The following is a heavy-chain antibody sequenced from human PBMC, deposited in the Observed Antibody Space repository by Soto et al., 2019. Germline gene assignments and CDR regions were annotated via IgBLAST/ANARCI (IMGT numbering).Heavy chain of an antibody. J-gene: IGHJ4*02. D-gene: IGHD2-2*01. CDR1: GGSISSGGYY. CDR2: IYYSGST. Sequence: PSETLSLTCTVSGGSISSGGYYWSWIRQHPGKGLEWIGYIYYSGSTYYNPSLKSRVTISVDTSKNQFSLKLSSVTAADTAVYYCARGVPATQSLDYCRQGRLVTVSS. CDR3: ARGVPATQSLDY. V-gene: IGHV4-31*03.